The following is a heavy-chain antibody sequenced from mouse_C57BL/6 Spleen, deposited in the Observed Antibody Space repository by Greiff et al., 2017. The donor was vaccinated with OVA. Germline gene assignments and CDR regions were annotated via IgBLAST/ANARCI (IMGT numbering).Heavy chain of an antibody. CDR2: ISYDGSN. CDR3: ARGDDYRYWYFDV. Sequence: EVQRVESGPGLVKPSQSLSLTCSVTGYSITSGYYWNWIRQFPGNKLEWMGYISYDGSNNYNPSLKNRISITRDTSKNQFFLKLNSVTTEDTATYYCARGDDYRYWYFDVWGTGTTVTVSS. D-gene: IGHD2-4*01. V-gene: IGHV3-6*01. J-gene: IGHJ1*03. CDR1: GYSITSGYY.